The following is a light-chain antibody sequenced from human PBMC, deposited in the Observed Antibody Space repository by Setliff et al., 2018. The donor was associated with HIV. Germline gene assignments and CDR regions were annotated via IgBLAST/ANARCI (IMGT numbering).Light chain of an antibody. CDR1: QSITRF. Sequence: DIQMAQSPSSLSASVGDRVTITCRASQSITRFLNWYQQKAGKPPKLLISAASSLQSGVPSRFSGSGSGTDFTLTTSTLQPEDFATYYCQQSYSTPQTFGQGTKV. CDR3: QQSYSTPQT. CDR2: AAS. V-gene: IGKV1-39*01. J-gene: IGKJ1*01.